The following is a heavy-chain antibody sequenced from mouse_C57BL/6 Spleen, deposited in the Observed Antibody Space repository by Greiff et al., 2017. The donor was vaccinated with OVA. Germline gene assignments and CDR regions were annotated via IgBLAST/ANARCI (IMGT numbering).Heavy chain of an antibody. CDR3: AIEGPYGYYVPY. Sequence: QVQLQQSGAELVRPGASVTLSCKASGYTFPDYEMHWVKQTPVHGLEWIGAIDPETGGTAYNQKFKGKAILTADKSSSTAYMERRSLTSEDSAVYYCAIEGPYGYYVPYWGQGTLVTVSA. D-gene: IGHD2-3*01. CDR1: GYTFPDYE. V-gene: IGHV1-15*01. CDR2: IDPETGGT. J-gene: IGHJ3*01.